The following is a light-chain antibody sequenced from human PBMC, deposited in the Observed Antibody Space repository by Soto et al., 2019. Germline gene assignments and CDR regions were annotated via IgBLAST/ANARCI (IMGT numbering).Light chain of an antibody. CDR2: DVS. J-gene: IGLJ3*02. CDR1: SSDVGGYKY. CDR3: CSYAGSSVWV. V-gene: IGLV2-11*01. Sequence: QSALTQPRSVSRSPGQSVIISCTGTSSDVGGYKYVSWYQQHPGKAPKLAIYDVSERPSGVPDRFSGSKSGNTASLTISGLHAEDEADYHCCSYAGSSVWVFGGGTKLTVL.